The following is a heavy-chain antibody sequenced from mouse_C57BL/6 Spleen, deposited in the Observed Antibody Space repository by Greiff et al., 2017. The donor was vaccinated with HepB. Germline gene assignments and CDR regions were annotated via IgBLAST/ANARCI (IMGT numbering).Heavy chain of an antibody. CDR3: ARGDYGYYYAMDY. J-gene: IGHJ4*01. CDR1: GYAFSSYW. V-gene: IGHV1-80*01. Sequence: VMLVESGAELVKPGASVKISCKASGYAFSSYWMNWVKQRPGKGLEWIGQIYPGDGDTNYNGKFKGKATLTADKSSSTAYMQLSSLTSEDSAVYFCARGDYGYYYAMDYWGQGTSVTVSS. CDR2: IYPGDGDT. D-gene: IGHD2-4*01.